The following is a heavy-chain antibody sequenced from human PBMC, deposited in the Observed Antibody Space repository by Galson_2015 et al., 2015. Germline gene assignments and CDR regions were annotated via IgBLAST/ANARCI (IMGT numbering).Heavy chain of an antibody. Sequence: SLRLSCAASGFTFSSYAMSWVRQAPGKGLEWVSGISGSGGSTYYTDSVKGRFTISRDNSKNTLYLQMNSLRDEDTAVYYCAKQMRPMVRGLMDYFDFWGQGTLVTVSS. J-gene: IGHJ4*02. CDR3: AKQMRPMVRGLMDYFDF. CDR1: GFTFSSYA. CDR2: ISGSGGST. D-gene: IGHD3-10*01. V-gene: IGHV3-23*01.